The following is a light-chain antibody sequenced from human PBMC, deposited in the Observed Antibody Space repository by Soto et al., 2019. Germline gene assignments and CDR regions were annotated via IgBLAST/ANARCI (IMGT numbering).Light chain of an antibody. CDR2: AAS. Sequence: DTQMTQSPSSLSASVGERVTITCRASQFIRNYLNWYQHKPGKAPKLLIYAASTLQGGVPSRFSGSGSGTDFTLTINSLQPEDFATYYCQQSYSAPYTFGQGARLEIK. CDR1: QFIRNY. CDR3: QQSYSAPYT. V-gene: IGKV1-39*01. J-gene: IGKJ2*01.